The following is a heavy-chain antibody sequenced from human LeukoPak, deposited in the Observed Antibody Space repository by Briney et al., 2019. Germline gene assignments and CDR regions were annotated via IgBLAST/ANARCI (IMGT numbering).Heavy chain of an antibody. CDR2: LHYSGST. CDR1: GGSINTTY. J-gene: IGHJ6*02. Sequence: SETLSLTCSVSGGSINTTYWSWIRQPPGKGLEWIGNLHYSGSTNYNPSLKSRVTISVDTSKNQFSLKLSSVTAADTAVYYCAREAGYSYGGLYYYYGMDVWGQGTTVTVSS. V-gene: IGHV4-59*01. CDR3: AREAGYSYGGLYYYYGMDV. D-gene: IGHD5-18*01.